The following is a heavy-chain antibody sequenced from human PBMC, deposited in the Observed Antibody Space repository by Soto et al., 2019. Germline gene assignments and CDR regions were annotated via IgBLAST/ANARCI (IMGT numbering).Heavy chain of an antibody. D-gene: IGHD2-15*01. CDR2: ISGSGGST. V-gene: IGHV3-23*01. CDR1: GFTFSSYA. Sequence: GGSLRLSCAASGFTFSSYAMSWVRQAPGKGLEWVSAISGSGGSTYYADSVKGRFTISRDNSKNTLYLQMNSLRAEDTAVYYCAKDDYCSGGSCYDLNWFDPWGQGTLVTVSS. J-gene: IGHJ5*02. CDR3: AKDDYCSGGSCYDLNWFDP.